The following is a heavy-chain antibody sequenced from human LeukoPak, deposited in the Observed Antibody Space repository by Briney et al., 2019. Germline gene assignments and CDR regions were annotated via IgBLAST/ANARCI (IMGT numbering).Heavy chain of an antibody. Sequence: GESLKISCKGSGYSFTSYWIALVRPMPGKGLEWMGIIFPADSDTRYSPSFQGQVTISADRSISTAYLQWSSLKASDTAMYYCARSSTVTSGSSYWGQGTLVTVSS. CDR2: IFPADSDT. V-gene: IGHV5-51*01. D-gene: IGHD4-17*01. CDR1: GYSFTSYW. J-gene: IGHJ4*02. CDR3: ARSSTVTSGSSY.